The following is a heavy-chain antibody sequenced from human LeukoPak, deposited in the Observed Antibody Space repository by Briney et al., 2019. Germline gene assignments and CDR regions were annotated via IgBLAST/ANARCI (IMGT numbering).Heavy chain of an antibody. CDR2: INSDGSST. V-gene: IGHV3-74*01. CDR1: GFTFSNYW. J-gene: IGHJ4*02. CDR3: ARVVSTGWYLDRYLDY. Sequence: GGSLRLSCAASGFTFSNYWMHWVRQAPGKGLVWVSRINSDGSSTTYADSVKGRFTISRDNAKNTLYLQMNSLRAEDTAAYYCARVVSTGWYLDRYLDYWGQGTLVTVSS. D-gene: IGHD6-19*01.